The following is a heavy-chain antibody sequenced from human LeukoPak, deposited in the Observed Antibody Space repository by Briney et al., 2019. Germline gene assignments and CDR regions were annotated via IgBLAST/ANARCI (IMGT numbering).Heavy chain of an antibody. CDR3: ARTLVVVMYYGMDV. V-gene: IGHV3-11*04. D-gene: IGHD3-22*01. Sequence: TGGSLRLSCAASGFTFSDYYMSWIRQAPGKGLEWVSYISSSGSTIYYADSVKGRFTISRDNAKNSLYLQMNSLRAEDTAVYYCARTLVVVMYYGMDVWGQGTTVTVSS. J-gene: IGHJ6*02. CDR1: GFTFSDYY. CDR2: ISSSGSTI.